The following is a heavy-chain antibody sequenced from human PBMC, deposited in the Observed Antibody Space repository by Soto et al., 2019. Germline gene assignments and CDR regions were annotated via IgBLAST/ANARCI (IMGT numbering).Heavy chain of an antibody. J-gene: IGHJ4*02. Sequence: PGESLKISCAASGFTITRYSMNWVRQAPGKGLEWVSSISSTTNYIYYGDSMKGRFTISRDNAKNSLYLEMNSLRAEDTAVYYCARESEDLTSNFDYWGQGTLVTVSS. CDR1: GFTITRYS. CDR2: ISSTTNYI. V-gene: IGHV3-21*06. CDR3: ARESEDLTSNFDY.